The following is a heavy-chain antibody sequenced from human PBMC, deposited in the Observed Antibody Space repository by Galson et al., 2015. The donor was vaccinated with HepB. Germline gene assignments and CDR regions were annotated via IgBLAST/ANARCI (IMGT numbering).Heavy chain of an antibody. D-gene: IGHD3-22*01. CDR2: INHSGST. CDR3: ASDSSGYYSDY. J-gene: IGHJ4*02. Sequence: ETLSLTCAVYGGSFSGYYWSWIRQPPGKGLEWIGEINHSGSTNYNPSLKSRVTISVDTSKNQFSLKLSSVTAADTAVYYCASDSSGYYSDYWGQGTLVTVSS. CDR1: GGSFSGYY. V-gene: IGHV4-34*01.